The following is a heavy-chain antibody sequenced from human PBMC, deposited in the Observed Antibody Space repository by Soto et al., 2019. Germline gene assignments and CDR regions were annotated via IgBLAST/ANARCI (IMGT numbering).Heavy chain of an antibody. J-gene: IGHJ6*02. D-gene: IGHD3-9*01. CDR3: ARGTDVLRYFDFYGMDV. V-gene: IGHV4-4*07. CDR1: GGSISSYY. Sequence: SETLSLTCTVSGGSISSYYWSWIRQPAGKGLEWIGRIYTSGSTNYNPSLKSRVTMSVDTSKNQFSLKLSSVTAADTAVYYCARGTDVLRYFDFYGMDVWGQGTKVTVSS. CDR2: IYTSGST.